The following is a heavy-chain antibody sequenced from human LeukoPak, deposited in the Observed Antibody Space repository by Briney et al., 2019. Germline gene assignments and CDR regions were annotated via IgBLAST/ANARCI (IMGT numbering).Heavy chain of an antibody. V-gene: IGHV4-59*08. Sequence: PSETLSLTCTVFGGSISSYYWSWIRQPPGKGLEWLGYIYYSGDTNYNPSLKSRVTISVDTSKNQFSLKLSSVTAADTAVYYCARLWGPFGGNSETDAFDIWGQGTMVTVSS. CDR3: ARLWGPFGGNSETDAFDI. J-gene: IGHJ3*02. CDR2: IYYSGDT. CDR1: GGSISSYY. D-gene: IGHD4-23*01.